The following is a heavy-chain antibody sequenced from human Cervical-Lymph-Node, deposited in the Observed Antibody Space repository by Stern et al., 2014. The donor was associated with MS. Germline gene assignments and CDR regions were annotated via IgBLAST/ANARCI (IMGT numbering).Heavy chain of an antibody. D-gene: IGHD6-19*01. Sequence: EVPLVESWGGLVQPGRSVRLSCAASGFTFGDYAMHWVRQAPGKVMEWVSSITWNSGGVAYADSVKGRFTISRDNATNSLYLQMNGLRAEDTAFYYCAKDVDSTIAVSFDSWGQGTLVTVSS. V-gene: IGHV3-9*01. J-gene: IGHJ4*02. CDR3: AKDVDSTIAVSFDS. CDR2: ITWNSGGV. CDR1: GFTFGDYA.